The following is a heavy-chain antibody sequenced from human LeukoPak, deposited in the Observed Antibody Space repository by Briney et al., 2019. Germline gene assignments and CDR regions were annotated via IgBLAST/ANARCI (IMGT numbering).Heavy chain of an antibody. CDR2: ISYDGSNK. J-gene: IGHJ4*02. CDR1: GFTFSSYA. V-gene: IGHV3-30*01. Sequence: GGSLRLSCAVSGFTFSSYAMHWVRQAPGKGLEWVAVISYDGSNKYYADSVKGRFTISRDNSKNTLYLQMNSLRAEDTAVYYCARGYSSSWYTPTSYWGQGTLVTVSS. D-gene: IGHD6-13*01. CDR3: ARGYSSSWYTPTSY.